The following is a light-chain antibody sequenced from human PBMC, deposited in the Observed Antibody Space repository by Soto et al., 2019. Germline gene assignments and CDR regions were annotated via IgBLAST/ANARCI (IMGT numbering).Light chain of an antibody. Sequence: QSALTQPASVSGSPGQSITISCTGTSSDVGGYNYVSWYQQYPGKAPKLMIYEVINRPSGVSNRFSGSKSDNTASLTISGLQAEDEADYYCSSYTSNSTLVFGTGTKVTVL. CDR2: EVI. CDR3: SSYTSNSTLV. CDR1: SSDVGGYNY. V-gene: IGLV2-14*01. J-gene: IGLJ1*01.